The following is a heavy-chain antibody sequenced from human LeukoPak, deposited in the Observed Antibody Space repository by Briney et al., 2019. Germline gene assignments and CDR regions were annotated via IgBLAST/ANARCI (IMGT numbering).Heavy chain of an antibody. Sequence: SETLSLTCTVSGGSISSSSYYWGWIRQPPGKGLEWIGSIYYSGSTYYNPSLKSRVTISVDTSKNQFSLKLSSVTAADTAVYYCATSSGNRLNWFDPWDQGTLVTVSS. CDR3: ATSSGNRLNWFDP. J-gene: IGHJ5*02. V-gene: IGHV4-39*07. CDR1: GGSISSSSYY. D-gene: IGHD3-10*01. CDR2: IYYSGST.